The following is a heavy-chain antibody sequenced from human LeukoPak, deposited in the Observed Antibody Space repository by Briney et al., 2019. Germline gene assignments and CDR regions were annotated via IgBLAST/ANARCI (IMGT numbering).Heavy chain of an antibody. CDR1: GFTFSSYS. D-gene: IGHD2/OR15-2a*01. Sequence: GGSLRLSCAASGFTFSSYSMNWVRQAPGKGLEWVSSISSSSSYIYYADSVKGRFTISRDNAKNSLYLQMNSLRAEDTAVYYCANWNSYYYYMDVWGKGTTVTVSS. CDR3: ANWNSYYYYMDV. J-gene: IGHJ6*03. V-gene: IGHV3-21*04. CDR2: ISSSSSYI.